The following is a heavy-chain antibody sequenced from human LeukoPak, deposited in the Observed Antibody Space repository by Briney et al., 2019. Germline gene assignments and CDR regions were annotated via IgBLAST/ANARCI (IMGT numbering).Heavy chain of an antibody. Sequence: SETLSLTCAVSGASISGSGYYLGWIRQPPGKGLEWIGRIYTSGSTNYNPSLKSRVTISVDTSKNQFSLKLSSVTAADTAVYYCARDKGQYGSGTRGFTWFDPWGQGTLVTVSS. CDR3: ARDKGQYGSGTRGFTWFDP. CDR1: GASISGSGYY. V-gene: IGHV4-39*07. CDR2: IYTSGST. J-gene: IGHJ5*02. D-gene: IGHD3-10*01.